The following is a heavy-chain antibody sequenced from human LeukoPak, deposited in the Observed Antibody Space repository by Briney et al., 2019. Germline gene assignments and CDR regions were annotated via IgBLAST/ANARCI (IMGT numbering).Heavy chain of an antibody. V-gene: IGHV4-34*01. CDR3: ARGGGYKDRLDY. CDR1: GGSFSGYY. D-gene: IGHD5-24*01. Sequence: PSETLSLTCAVYGGSFSGYYWSWIRQPPGKGLEWIGEINHSGSTNYNPSLKSRVTISVDTSKNQFSLKLSSVTAADTAVYYCARGGGYKDRLDYWGQGTLVTVSS. CDR2: INHSGST. J-gene: IGHJ4*02.